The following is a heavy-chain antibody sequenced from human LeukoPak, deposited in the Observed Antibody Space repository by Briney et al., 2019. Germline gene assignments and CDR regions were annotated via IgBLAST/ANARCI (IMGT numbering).Heavy chain of an antibody. CDR3: ARGYSSSWYGPVKGWFDP. Sequence: SETLSLTCAVYGGSFSGYYWSWIRQPPGKGLEWIGEINHSGSTNYNPSLKSRVTISVDTSKNQFSLKLSSVTAADTAVYYCARGYSSSWYGPVKGWFDPWGQGTLVAVSS. J-gene: IGHJ5*02. D-gene: IGHD6-13*01. V-gene: IGHV4-34*01. CDR2: INHSGST. CDR1: GGSFSGYY.